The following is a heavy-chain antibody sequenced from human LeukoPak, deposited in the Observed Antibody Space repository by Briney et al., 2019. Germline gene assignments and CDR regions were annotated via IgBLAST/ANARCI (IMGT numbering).Heavy chain of an antibody. CDR2: ISAYNGNT. CDR1: GYTFTSYG. V-gene: IGHV1-18*01. D-gene: IGHD2-15*01. Sequence: ASVKVSCKASGYTFTSYGISWVRQAPGQGLEWMGWISAYNGNTNYAQKLQGRVTMTTDTSTSTAYMELRSLRSDDTAVYYCAREVIGYCSGGSCYSFWYFDLWGRGTLVTVSS. CDR3: AREVIGYCSGGSCYSFWYFDL. J-gene: IGHJ2*01.